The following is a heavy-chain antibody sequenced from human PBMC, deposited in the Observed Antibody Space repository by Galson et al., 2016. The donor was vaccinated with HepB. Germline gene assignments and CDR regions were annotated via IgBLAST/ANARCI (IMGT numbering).Heavy chain of an antibody. CDR3: AKESPYTLARSYYFDY. CDR1: GFTFSSYA. J-gene: IGHJ4*02. CDR2: ISNGGTT. V-gene: IGHV3-23*01. Sequence: SLRLSCAASGFTFSSYAMSWVRQAPGKGLEWVSAISNGGTTYYADSVKGRFTISRDNSKDTLNLQMNTLRVDDTAVYYCAKESPYTLARSYYFDYWGQGALVAVSS. D-gene: IGHD2/OR15-2a*01.